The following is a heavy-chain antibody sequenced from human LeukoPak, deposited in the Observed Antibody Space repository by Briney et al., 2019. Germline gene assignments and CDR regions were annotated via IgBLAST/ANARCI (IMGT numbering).Heavy chain of an antibody. D-gene: IGHD6-19*01. CDR3: ARGQEQFSSPWQWGPRRKNFYYYGMDV. V-gene: IGHV3-66*01. CDR1: GFTVSSSS. J-gene: IGHJ6*02. CDR2: ISSDGNT. Sequence: GSLRLSCAASGFTVSSSSMNWVRLGPGKGLEWVSVISSDGNTYYPDSVKGRFTISRDNSRNTLSLQMHGLRADDTAVYYCARGQEQFSSPWQWGPRRKNFYYYGMDVWGQGTTVTVSS.